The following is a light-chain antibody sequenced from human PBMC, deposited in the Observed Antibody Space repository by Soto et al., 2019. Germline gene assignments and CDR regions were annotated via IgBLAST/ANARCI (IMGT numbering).Light chain of an antibody. CDR3: QQYHRYST. CDR2: DVS. CDR1: QNINAW. Sequence: DIQMTQAPSTLSASVGDSVTISCRASQNINAWLAWYQQKPGKAPKLRIYDVSTLDSGVPSRFSGSASGTEFTLTINNLESDDFATYYCQQYHRYSTFGQGTKVDIK. V-gene: IGKV1-5*01. J-gene: IGKJ1*01.